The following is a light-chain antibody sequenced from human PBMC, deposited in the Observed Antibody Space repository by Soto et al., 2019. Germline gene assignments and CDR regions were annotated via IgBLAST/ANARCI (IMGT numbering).Light chain of an antibody. Sequence: EIVLTQSPATLSLSPGERATLSCRASQSVSSYLAWYQQKPGQAPRLLIYGASTGATGLPARFSGSESGTEFTLTISRLQSEDFAVYYCQQYNNWPLTFGGGTKVDI. CDR2: GAS. J-gene: IGKJ4*01. CDR1: QSVSSY. V-gene: IGKV3-15*01. CDR3: QQYNNWPLT.